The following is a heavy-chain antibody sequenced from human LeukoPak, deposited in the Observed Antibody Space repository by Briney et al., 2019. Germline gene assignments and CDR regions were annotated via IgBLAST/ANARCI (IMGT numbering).Heavy chain of an antibody. D-gene: IGHD3-22*01. CDR2: INPNSGGT. Sequence: VSVKVSCKASGYTFTGYYMHWVRQAPGQGLEWMGWINPNSGGTNYAQKFQGRVTMTRDTSISTAYMELSRLRSDDTAVYYCARVYYDSSGYLDYWGQGTLVTASS. V-gene: IGHV1-2*02. CDR1: GYTFTGYY. J-gene: IGHJ4*02. CDR3: ARVYYDSSGYLDY.